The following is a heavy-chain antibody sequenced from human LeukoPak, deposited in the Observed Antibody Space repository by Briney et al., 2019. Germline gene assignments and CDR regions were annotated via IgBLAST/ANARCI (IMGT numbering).Heavy chain of an antibody. CDR3: ARARYYGSGSYYRLDY. CDR1: GGSISSSSYY. V-gene: IGHV4-39*01. D-gene: IGHD3-10*01. CDR2: IYYSGST. J-gene: IGHJ4*02. Sequence: SETLSLTCTVSGGSISSSSYYWGWIRQPPGKGLEWIGSIYYSGSTYYNPSLKSRVTISVDTSKNQFSLKLSPVTAADTAVYYCARARYYGSGSYYRLDYWGQGTLVTVSS.